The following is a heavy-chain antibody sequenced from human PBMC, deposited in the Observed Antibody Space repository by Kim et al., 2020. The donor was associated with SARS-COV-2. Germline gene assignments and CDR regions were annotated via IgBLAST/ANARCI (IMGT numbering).Heavy chain of an antibody. J-gene: IGHJ4*02. V-gene: IGHV4-34*01. CDR3: ARGLGGISGVYY. Sequence: SETLSLTCAVYGGSFSGYYWSWIRQPPGKGLEWIGEINHSGSTNYNPSLKSRVTISVDTSKNQFSLKLSSVTAADTAVYYCARGLGGISGVYYWGQGTLV. CDR2: INHSGST. CDR1: GGSFSGYY. D-gene: IGHD6-19*01.